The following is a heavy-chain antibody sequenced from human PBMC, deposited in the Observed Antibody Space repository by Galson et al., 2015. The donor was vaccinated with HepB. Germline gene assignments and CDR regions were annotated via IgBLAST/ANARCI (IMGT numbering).Heavy chain of an antibody. V-gene: IGHV1-24*01. CDR1: GYTLTELS. CDR3: ARDPRPSYYDFWSGYVKGDYHSCAMDV. CDR2: FDPEHGET. J-gene: IGHJ6*02. Sequence: SVKVSCKASGYTLTELSMHWVRQAPRKGLEWMGGFDPEHGETIYAQKLQGRVTVTEDTSADTAYMELRSLRSEDTAVYYCARDPRPSYYDFWSGYVKGDYHSCAMDVWGQGTTVTVSS. D-gene: IGHD3-3*01.